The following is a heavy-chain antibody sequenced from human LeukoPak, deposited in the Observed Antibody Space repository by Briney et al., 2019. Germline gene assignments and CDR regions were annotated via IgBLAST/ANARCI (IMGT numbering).Heavy chain of an antibody. J-gene: IGHJ4*02. CDR3: ARLVSSNTADFDY. CDR2: IDPSDSYS. V-gene: IGHV5-10-1*01. D-gene: IGHD5-18*01. CDR1: GYSFTSYW. Sequence: GESLKISCKGSGYSFTSYWITWARQMPGKGLEWMGRIDPSDSYSNYSPSFQGHVTISADKSISTAYLQWSSLKASDTAMYYCARLVSSNTADFDYWGQGTLVTVSS.